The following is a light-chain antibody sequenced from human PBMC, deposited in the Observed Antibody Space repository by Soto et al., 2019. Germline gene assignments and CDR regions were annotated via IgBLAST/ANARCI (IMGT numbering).Light chain of an antibody. CDR3: ISKTSTIGNV. Sequence: SVLILPSPVAGDRGQSFADSKTVTTSDVGGYNYVSWYQQHPGKVPKLLIHEVSNRPSGVSNRFSGSKSGNTASLTISRLQADDEADYYCISKTSTIGNVFGTGTKVTVL. J-gene: IGLJ1*01. CDR2: EVS. CDR1: TSDVGGYNY. V-gene: IGLV2-14*01.